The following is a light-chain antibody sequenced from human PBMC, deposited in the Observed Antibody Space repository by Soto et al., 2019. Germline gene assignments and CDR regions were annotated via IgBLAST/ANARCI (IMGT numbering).Light chain of an antibody. CDR3: QQRSNWPPYT. CDR1: QSVSSY. Sequence: EIVLTQSPATLSLSPGERATLSCRASQSVSSYLAWYQQKPGQAPRLLIYDASNRATGIPARFSGSGSGTDFTLTISSLEPEDSAVYYCQQRSNWPPYTFGQGTNLEIK. J-gene: IGKJ2*01. CDR2: DAS. V-gene: IGKV3-11*01.